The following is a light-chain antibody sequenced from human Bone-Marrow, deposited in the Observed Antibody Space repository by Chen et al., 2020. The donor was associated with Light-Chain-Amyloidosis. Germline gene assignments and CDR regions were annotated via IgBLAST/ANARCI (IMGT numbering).Light chain of an antibody. CDR3: SSYTSDNTFV. V-gene: IGLV2-14*01. Sequence: QSALPQPASVSGSPGQSIIISCTGTSSDVGGHKSVSWYQHHPDRVPKLIIYEVENRPSGISDRFSASKSGNTASLSISGLQEDDEAEYYCSSYTSDNTFVFGSGTKVTV. J-gene: IGLJ1*01. CDR2: EVE. CDR1: SSDVGGHKS.